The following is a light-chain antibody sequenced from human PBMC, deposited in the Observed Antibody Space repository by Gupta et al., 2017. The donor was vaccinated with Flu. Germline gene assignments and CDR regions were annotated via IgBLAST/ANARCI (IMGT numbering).Light chain of an antibody. CDR1: QSVSSN. CDR2: GAA. CDR3: QQHNNWPPRT. Sequence: EIVMTQSPATLSVSPGERPTLSCRASQSVSSNLDWYQQKPAQAPRHLIFGAATRDAGITARFCGSGCGREFTLTISSRQSEDFAVYYCQQHNNWPPRTFGQGTKVEIK. J-gene: IGKJ1*01. V-gene: IGKV3-15*01.